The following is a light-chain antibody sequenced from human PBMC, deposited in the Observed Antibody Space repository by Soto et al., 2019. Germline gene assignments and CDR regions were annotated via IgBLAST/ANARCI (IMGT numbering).Light chain of an antibody. V-gene: IGKV1-39*01. CDR1: QTIITY. J-gene: IGKJ5*01. CDR2: AKY. CDR3: KKGYSIQIN. Sequence: DIQMPQSPSTLSLSVVYRFTITFRASQTIITYLNWYQQKPGKAHKFLIYAKYTLQSGVKSRFSGSGSGKDFTITIRSMQNEDFATYFCKKGYSIQINFGKGKRLEIK.